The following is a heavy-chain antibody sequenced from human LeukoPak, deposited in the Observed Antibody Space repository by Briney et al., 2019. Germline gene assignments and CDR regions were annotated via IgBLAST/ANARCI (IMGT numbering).Heavy chain of an antibody. J-gene: IGHJ4*02. Sequence: PSETLSLTCAVYGGSFSGYYWSWIRQPPGKGLEWIGEINHSGSTNYNPSLKSRVTISVDTSKNQFSLKLSSVTAADTAVYYCARSPLPGYSSGWYGRNYYFDYWGQGTLVTVSS. V-gene: IGHV4-34*01. CDR3: ARSPLPGYSSGWYGRNYYFDY. CDR1: GGSFSGYY. D-gene: IGHD6-19*01. CDR2: INHSGST.